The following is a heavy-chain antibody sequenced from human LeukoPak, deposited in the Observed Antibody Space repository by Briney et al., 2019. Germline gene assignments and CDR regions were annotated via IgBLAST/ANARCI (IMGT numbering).Heavy chain of an antibody. D-gene: IGHD2-15*01. Sequence: SETLSLTCAVYGVSFSGYYWSWIRQPPGKGLEGMGEINHSGSTNDNPSLKSRVTISVDTSKNQFSLKLTSVTAADTAVYYCAKEDIVVVTKYIHYGMDVWGQGTTVTVSS. CDR1: GVSFSGYY. CDR3: AKEDIVVVTKYIHYGMDV. J-gene: IGHJ6*02. CDR2: INHSGST. V-gene: IGHV4-34*01.